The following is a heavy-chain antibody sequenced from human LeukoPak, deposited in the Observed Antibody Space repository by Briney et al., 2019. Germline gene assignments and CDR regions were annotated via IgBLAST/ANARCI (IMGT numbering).Heavy chain of an antibody. V-gene: IGHV3-23*01. J-gene: IGHJ4*02. D-gene: IGHD5-18*01. CDR1: GITFSNYA. CDR2: ISGSAHKI. CDR3: AGRPTGYSSGYIH. Sequence: GGSLRLSCVASGITFSNYAVSWVRQAPEKGLDWVSVISGSAHKIRYADSVKGRFTIPRDNSENIVYLQMNNLRVEDTAVYYCAGRPTGYSSGYIHWGQGTLVTVSS.